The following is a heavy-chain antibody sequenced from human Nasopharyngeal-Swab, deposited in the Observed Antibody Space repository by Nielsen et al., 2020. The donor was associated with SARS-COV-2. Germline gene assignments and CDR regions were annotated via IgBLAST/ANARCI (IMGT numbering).Heavy chain of an antibody. CDR2: ISPGDGSST. Sequence: GGSLRLFCAASGFTFSSHWMHWVRQAPGKGLMDVSHISPGDGSSTNYADSVKGRFTISRDNAKNTLYLEMNTLRAEDTAVYYCARSVNWALEFWGQGTPVTVSA. CDR3: ARSVNWALEF. V-gene: IGHV3-74*01. CDR1: GFTFSSHW. D-gene: IGHD1-1*01. J-gene: IGHJ4*02.